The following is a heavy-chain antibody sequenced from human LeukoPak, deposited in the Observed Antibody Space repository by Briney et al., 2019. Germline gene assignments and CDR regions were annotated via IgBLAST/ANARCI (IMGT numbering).Heavy chain of an antibody. D-gene: IGHD3-10*01. Sequence: TGGSLRLSCAASGFTFSSYEMNWVRQAPGKGLEWVANIKQDGSEKYYVDSVKGRFTISRDNAKNSLYLQMNSLRAEDTAVYYCARVNSNLLPLYYYYYYMDVWGKGTTVTVSS. CDR2: IKQDGSEK. V-gene: IGHV3-7*01. J-gene: IGHJ6*03. CDR3: ARVNSNLLPLYYYYYYMDV. CDR1: GFTFSSYE.